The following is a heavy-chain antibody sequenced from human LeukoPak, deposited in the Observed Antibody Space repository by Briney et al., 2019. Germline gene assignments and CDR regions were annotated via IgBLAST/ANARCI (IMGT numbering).Heavy chain of an antibody. CDR3: APGRLYQDY. V-gene: IGHV3-23*01. Sequence: GGSLRLSCAASGFTFSSYAMSWVRQAPGKGLEWVSAISGSGSSTYYADSVKGRFTISRDNSRNTLYLQMNSLRAEDTAVYYCAPGRLYQDYWGQGTLVTVSS. CDR1: GFTFSSYA. J-gene: IGHJ4*02. CDR2: ISGSGSST. D-gene: IGHD2-2*01.